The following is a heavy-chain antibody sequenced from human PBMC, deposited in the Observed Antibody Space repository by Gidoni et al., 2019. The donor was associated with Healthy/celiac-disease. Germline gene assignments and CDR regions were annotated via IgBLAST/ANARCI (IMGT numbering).Heavy chain of an antibody. D-gene: IGHD3-10*01. J-gene: IGHJ4*02. CDR1: GFTFSSYG. V-gene: IGHV3-30*18. CDR2: ISYDGSNK. CDR3: AKVGEITMVRGNAYYFDY. Sequence: QVQLVESGGGVVQPGRSLRLSCAAYGFTFSSYGMHWVRQAPGKGLGWVAVISYDGSNKYYADSVKGRFTISRDNSKNTLYLQMNSLRAEDTAVYYCAKVGEITMVRGNAYYFDYWGQGTLVTVSS.